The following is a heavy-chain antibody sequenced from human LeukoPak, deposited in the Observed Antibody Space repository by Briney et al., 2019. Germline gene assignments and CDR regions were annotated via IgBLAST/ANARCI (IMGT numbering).Heavy chain of an antibody. CDR2: INPNSGGT. J-gene: IGHJ3*02. CDR3: ARIIYSYTPSDAFDI. V-gene: IGHV1-2*02. CDR1: GYTFTGYY. Sequence: ASVKVSCKASGYTFTGYYMHWVRQAPGQGLEWMGWINPNSGGTNYAQKFQGRVTMTRDTSISTAYMELSRLRSDDTAVYYCARIIYSYTPSDAFDIWGQGTMVTVSS. D-gene: IGHD5-18*01.